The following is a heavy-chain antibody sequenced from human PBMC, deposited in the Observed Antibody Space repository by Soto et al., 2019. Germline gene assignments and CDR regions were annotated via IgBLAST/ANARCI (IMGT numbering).Heavy chain of an antibody. J-gene: IGHJ6*02. CDR1: GFTFSSYS. V-gene: IGHV3-21*01. D-gene: IGHD6-6*01. Sequence: PGGSLRLSCAASGFTFSSYSMNWVRQAPGKGLEWVSSISSSSSYIYYADSVKGRFTISRDNAKNSLYLQMNSLRAEDTAVYYCARDGVEYSSSDPWRDYYGMDVWGQGTTVTVSS. CDR3: ARDGVEYSSSDPWRDYYGMDV. CDR2: ISSSSSYI.